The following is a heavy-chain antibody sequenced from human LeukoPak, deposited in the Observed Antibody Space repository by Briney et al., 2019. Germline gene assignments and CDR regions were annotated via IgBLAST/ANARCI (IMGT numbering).Heavy chain of an antibody. D-gene: IGHD3-10*01. Sequence: GGSLRLSCAASGFTFSSYGMSWVRQAPGKGLEWVSAIGGRDGSTYYADSVKGRFTISRDNSKNTLYVQMNSLRAKDTAVYYCAKGHYYGSGSLDYWGQGTLVTVSS. V-gene: IGHV3-23*01. CDR1: GFTFSSYG. J-gene: IGHJ4*02. CDR2: IGGRDGST. CDR3: AKGHYYGSGSLDY.